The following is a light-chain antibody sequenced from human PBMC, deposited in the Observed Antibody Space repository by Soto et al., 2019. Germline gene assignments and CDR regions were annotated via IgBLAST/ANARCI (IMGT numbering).Light chain of an antibody. CDR2: DNN. Sequence: QSVLTQPPSVSAAPGQKVTISCSGSGSNIGNNYVSWYQQLPGTAPKLLIYDNNKRPSGIPDRFSGSKSGTSATLGITGLQTGDEADYYCGTWDSSLSALVVFGGGTKLTVL. CDR3: GTWDSSLSALVV. V-gene: IGLV1-51*01. J-gene: IGLJ2*01. CDR1: GSNIGNNY.